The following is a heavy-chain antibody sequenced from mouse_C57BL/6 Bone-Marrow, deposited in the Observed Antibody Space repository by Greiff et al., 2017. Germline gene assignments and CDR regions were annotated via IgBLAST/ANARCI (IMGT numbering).Heavy chain of an antibody. Sequence: QVQLQQPGAELVKPGASVKLSCKASGYTFTSYWMHWVKQRPGQGLEWIGMIHPNSGSTNYNEKFKSKATLTVDKSSSTAYMQLSSLTSEDSAVKYCAREKSYGNNCFDYWGQGTTLTVSS. V-gene: IGHV1-64*01. D-gene: IGHD2-1*01. CDR3: AREKSYGNNCFDY. CDR1: GYTFTSYW. CDR2: IHPNSGST. J-gene: IGHJ2*01.